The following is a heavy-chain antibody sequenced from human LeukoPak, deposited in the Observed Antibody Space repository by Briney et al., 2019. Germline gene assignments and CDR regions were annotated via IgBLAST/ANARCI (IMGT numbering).Heavy chain of an antibody. CDR3: VRSAFLTTEFYFDY. CDR1: GFTFSRYW. Sequence: GGSLRLSCAASGFTFSRYWMQWGGHGPGKGLVWGSRINTDGRTITYADSVKGRFTISRDNARNTLYLQMNSLRAEDTAVYYCVRSAFLTTEFYFDYWGHGTLVTVSS. D-gene: IGHD4-11*01. J-gene: IGHJ4*01. V-gene: IGHV3-74*01. CDR2: INTDGRTI.